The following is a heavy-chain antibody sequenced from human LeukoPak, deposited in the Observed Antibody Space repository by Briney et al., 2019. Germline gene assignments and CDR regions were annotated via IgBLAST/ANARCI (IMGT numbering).Heavy chain of an antibody. D-gene: IGHD3-3*01. V-gene: IGHV3-23*01. J-gene: IGHJ4*02. CDR2: ISGSGGST. CDR3: ASATIFGVVNSFDY. Sequence: GGSLRLSCAASGFTFSSYAMSWVRQAPGKGLEWVSAISGSGGSTYYADSVKGRFTISRDNSKNTLYLQMNSLRAEDTAVYYCASATIFGVVNSFDYWGQGTLSPSPQ. CDR1: GFTFSSYA.